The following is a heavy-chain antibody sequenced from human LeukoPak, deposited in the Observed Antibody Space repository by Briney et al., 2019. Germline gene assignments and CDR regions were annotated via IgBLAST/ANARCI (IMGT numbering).Heavy chain of an antibody. Sequence: VKVSCKASGYSFTSYGISWVRQAPGQGLEWMGWISAYDGDTNYAQKLQGRVTLTTDTSTSTAYMELRSLRSDDTAVYYCARDYYYDSSGSPDDTFDVWGQGTMLTVSS. CDR2: ISAYDGDT. CDR1: GYSFTSYG. V-gene: IGHV1-18*01. CDR3: ARDYYYDSSGSPDDTFDV. J-gene: IGHJ3*01. D-gene: IGHD3-22*01.